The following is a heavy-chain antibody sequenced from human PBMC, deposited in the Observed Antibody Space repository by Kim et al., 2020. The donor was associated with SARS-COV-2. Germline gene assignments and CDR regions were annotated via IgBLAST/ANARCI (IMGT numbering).Heavy chain of an antibody. D-gene: IGHD3-3*01. V-gene: IGHV3-30*18. CDR3: AKELGEAWYCEL. CDR2: ICYDGSNK. Sequence: GGSLRLSCAASGFTFSSYGMHWVRQAPGKGLEWVAVICYDGSNKYYADSVKGRFTISRDNTKNTLYLQMNSLRAEDTAVYYCAKELGEAWYCELWGRGTLVTVSS. CDR1: GFTFSSYG. J-gene: IGHJ2*01.